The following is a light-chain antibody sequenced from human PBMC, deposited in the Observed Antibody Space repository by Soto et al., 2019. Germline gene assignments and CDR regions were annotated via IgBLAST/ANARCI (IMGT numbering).Light chain of an antibody. CDR2: NNN. Sequence: QSVLTQQPSVSGAPGQRVTISCTGSSSNIGAGYDVHWYHQLPGTAPKLLIYNNNNRPSGVPDRFSASKSGTSASLAITGLQAEDEADYYCQSYDSSLSVVFGGGTKLTVL. CDR1: SSNIGAGYD. J-gene: IGLJ2*01. V-gene: IGLV1-40*01. CDR3: QSYDSSLSVV.